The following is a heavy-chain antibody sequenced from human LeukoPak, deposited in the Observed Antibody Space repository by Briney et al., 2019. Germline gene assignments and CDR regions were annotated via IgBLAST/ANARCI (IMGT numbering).Heavy chain of an antibody. CDR3: AVYQELGAFDI. V-gene: IGHV4-34*01. CDR2: INHGGST. Sequence: PSETLSLTCAVYGGSFSGYYWSWIRQPPGKGLEWIGEINHGGSTNYNPSLKSRVTISVDTSKDQFSLKLSSVTAADTAVYYCAVYQELGAFDIWGQGTMVTVSS. CDR1: GGSFSGYY. J-gene: IGHJ3*02. D-gene: IGHD3-10*01.